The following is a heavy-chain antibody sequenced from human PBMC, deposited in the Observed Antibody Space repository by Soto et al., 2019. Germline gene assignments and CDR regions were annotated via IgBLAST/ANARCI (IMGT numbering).Heavy chain of an antibody. J-gene: IGHJ4*02. CDR2: VNPDNNTT. D-gene: IGHD4-17*01. CDR1: GYRFPSLA. V-gene: IGHV1-18*01. Sequence: QVQLVQSGPEVKKPGASVKVSCEVSGYRFPSLAINGVLQSPGQGIEWVGWVNPDNNTTNYSQKLQHRVSLTTDTSTNTAFLQLRDLTSDDTAVYYCARVRFGDAFDYWGQGTLVTVSS. CDR3: ARVRFGDAFDY.